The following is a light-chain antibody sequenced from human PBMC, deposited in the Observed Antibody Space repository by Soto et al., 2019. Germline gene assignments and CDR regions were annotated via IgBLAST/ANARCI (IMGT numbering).Light chain of an antibody. CDR1: SSDIGANNY. Sequence: QSALTQPASVSGSLGQSITISCTGNSSDIGANNYVSWYQQPPDNAPKLMIYEVSNRPSGVSNRFSGSKSGNTASLTISGLQAEDEADYYCSSYTTSSTLLFGGGTKLTVL. J-gene: IGLJ2*01. V-gene: IGLV2-14*01. CDR3: SSYTTSSTLL. CDR2: EVS.